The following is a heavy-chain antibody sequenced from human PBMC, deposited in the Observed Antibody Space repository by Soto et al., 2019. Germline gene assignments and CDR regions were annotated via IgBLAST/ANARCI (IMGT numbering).Heavy chain of an antibody. Sequence: PGGSLRLSCAASGFTFSTYAMSWVRQAPGKGLEWVSSISGSGGSTHYADSVKGRFTISRDNSKNTVYLQMNSLRAEDTAVYYCAKKSGTGMDAWGQGTTVTVSS. J-gene: IGHJ6*02. CDR2: ISGSGGST. D-gene: IGHD1-1*01. CDR3: AKKSGTGMDA. V-gene: IGHV3-23*01. CDR1: GFTFSTYA.